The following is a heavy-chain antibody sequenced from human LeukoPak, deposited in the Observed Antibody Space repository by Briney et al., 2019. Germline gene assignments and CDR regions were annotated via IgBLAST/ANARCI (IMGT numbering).Heavy chain of an antibody. D-gene: IGHD3-16*02. J-gene: IGHJ4*02. Sequence: SVKVSCKASGGTFSSYAISWVRQAPGQGLEWMGGIIPIFGTANYAQKFQGRVTITADESTSTAYMELSSLRSEDTAVYYCARQAALLRLGELSLFRWGQGTLVTASS. CDR3: ARQAALLRLGELSLFR. CDR2: IIPIFGTA. V-gene: IGHV1-69*13. CDR1: GGTFSSYA.